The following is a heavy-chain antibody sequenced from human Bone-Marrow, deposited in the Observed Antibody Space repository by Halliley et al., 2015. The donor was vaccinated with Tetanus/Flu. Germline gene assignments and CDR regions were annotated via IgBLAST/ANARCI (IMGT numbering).Heavy chain of an antibody. V-gene: IGHV3-23*01. CDR3: AKHGGY. Sequence: PGKGLEWVSSISVSGGLTYYADSVKGRFTISRDNSRNTLYLEMNSLRAEDTAIYYCAKHGGYWGQGTQVTVSS. J-gene: IGHJ4*02. CDR2: ISVSGGLT. D-gene: IGHD3-16*01.